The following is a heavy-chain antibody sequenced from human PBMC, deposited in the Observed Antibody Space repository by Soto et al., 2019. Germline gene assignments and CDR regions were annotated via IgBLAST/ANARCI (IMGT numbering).Heavy chain of an antibody. CDR2: ISCNSGSI. CDR3: SKDISSANRDAFDI. D-gene: IGHD3-16*02. Sequence: EVQLVESGGGLVQPGRSLRLSCAASGFTFDDYAMHWVRQAPGKGLEWVSGISCNSGSIGYADSVKGRFTISSDNAKNSLYLQMNSLRADNTALYYCSKDISSANRDAFDIWGQGTMVTDSS. J-gene: IGHJ3*02. V-gene: IGHV3-9*01. CDR1: GFTFDDYA.